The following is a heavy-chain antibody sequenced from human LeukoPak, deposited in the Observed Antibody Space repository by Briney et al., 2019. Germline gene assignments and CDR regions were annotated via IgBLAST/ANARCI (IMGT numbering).Heavy chain of an antibody. CDR1: GGSISSSSYY. V-gene: IGHV4-39*07. J-gene: IGHJ5*02. Sequence: SETLSLTCSVSGGSISSSSYYWVWIRQPPGKGLEWIGEINHSGSTNYNPSLKSRVTISVDTSKNQFSLKLSSVTAADTAVYYCARGADYYGSGSYYTWFDPWGQGTLVTVSS. CDR3: ARGADYYGSGSYYTWFDP. D-gene: IGHD3-10*01. CDR2: INHSGST.